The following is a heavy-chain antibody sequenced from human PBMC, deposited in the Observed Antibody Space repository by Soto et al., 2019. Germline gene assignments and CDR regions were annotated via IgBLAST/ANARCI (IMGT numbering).Heavy chain of an antibody. CDR1: GFTFDDYT. CDR3: ARNFPQPAYDSSGYYYDY. V-gene: IGHV3-43*01. Sequence: GSLRLSCAASGFTFDDYTMHWVRQAPGKGLEWVSLISWDGGSTYYADSVKGRFTISRDNTKNSLYLQMNSLRSEDTAVYYCARNFPQPAYDSSGYYYDYWGQGTLVTVSS. CDR2: ISWDGGST. D-gene: IGHD3-22*01. J-gene: IGHJ4*02.